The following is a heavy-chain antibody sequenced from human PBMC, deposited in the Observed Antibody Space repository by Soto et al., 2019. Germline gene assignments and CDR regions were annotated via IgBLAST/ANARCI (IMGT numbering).Heavy chain of an antibody. CDR1: GFILSDCA. J-gene: IGHJ6*03. Sequence: EVQLVESGGGLVQPGGSLRLSCATSGFILSDCAMNWVRQAPGKGLEWVSYISSSSSVRDYADSVKGRFTVSRDNARNSLYVQMNSLRAEDTAVYYWARDLSWGSNWYYYMDVWGKGTAVTVSS. CDR2: ISSSSSVR. CDR3: ARDLSWGSNWYYYMDV. D-gene: IGHD7-27*01. V-gene: IGHV3-48*01.